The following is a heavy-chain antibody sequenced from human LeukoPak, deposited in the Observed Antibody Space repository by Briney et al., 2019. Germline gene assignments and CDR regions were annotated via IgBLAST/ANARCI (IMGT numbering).Heavy chain of an antibody. CDR1: GGSISSYY. Sequence: SETLSLTCTVSGGSISSYYWSWIRQPPGKGLEWIGYIYYSGSTNYNPSLESRVTISVDTSKNQFSLKLSSVTAADTAVYYCARGHQWLVNWYFDLWGRGTLVTVSS. CDR2: IYYSGST. CDR3: ARGHQWLVNWYFDL. V-gene: IGHV4-59*01. D-gene: IGHD6-19*01. J-gene: IGHJ2*01.